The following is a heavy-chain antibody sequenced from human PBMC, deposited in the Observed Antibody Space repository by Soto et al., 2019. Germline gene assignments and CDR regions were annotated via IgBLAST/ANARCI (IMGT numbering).Heavy chain of an antibody. V-gene: IGHV3-48*02. CDR2: ITGSSATI. CDR3: ARDNGMAGSFDP. D-gene: IGHD2-8*01. J-gene: IGHJ5*02. Sequence: QLVASGGGLVQPGESLRLSCAASGFTFSAYSMNWVRQAPGKGLEWISYITGSSATIYYADSVKGRFTISRDNAKNSLYLQMNSLRDEDTAIYFCARDNGMAGSFDPWGQGTLVTVSS. CDR1: GFTFSAYS.